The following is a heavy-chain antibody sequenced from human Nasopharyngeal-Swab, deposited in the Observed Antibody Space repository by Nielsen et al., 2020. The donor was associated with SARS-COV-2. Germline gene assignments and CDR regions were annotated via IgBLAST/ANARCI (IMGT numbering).Heavy chain of an antibody. Sequence: GESLKISCAASGFTFSSFGMHWVRQAPGKGLEWVAFIAHASSNEYYGDSVKGRFTISRDNSENTVYLQMNSLRAEDTALYHCARPLSRDSTWTTEANWFDPWGKGTLVTVSS. CDR1: GFTFSSFG. V-gene: IGHV3-30*03. CDR3: ARPLSRDSTWTTEANWFDP. D-gene: IGHD6-13*01. J-gene: IGHJ5*02. CDR2: IAHASSNE.